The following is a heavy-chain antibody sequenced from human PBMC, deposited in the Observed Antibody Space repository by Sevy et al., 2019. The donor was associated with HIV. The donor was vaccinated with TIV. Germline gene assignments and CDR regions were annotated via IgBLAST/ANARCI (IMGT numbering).Heavy chain of an antibody. CDR2: IYSGGST. CDR3: SSGNN. Sequence: GGSLRLSCAASGFTVSSNYMSWVRQAPGKGLEWVSLIYSGGSTFYANFVKGRFTISRDNSKNTLYLQMNSLRAEDTAVYYSSSGNNWGQGTLVTVSS. V-gene: IGHV3-53*01. J-gene: IGHJ4*02. D-gene: IGHD1-26*01. CDR1: GFTVSSNY.